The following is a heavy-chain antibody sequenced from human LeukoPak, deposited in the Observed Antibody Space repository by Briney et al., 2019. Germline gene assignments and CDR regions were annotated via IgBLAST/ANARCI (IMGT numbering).Heavy chain of an antibody. CDR2: INHSGST. V-gene: IGHV4-34*01. J-gene: IGHJ4*02. CDR1: GGSFSGYY. Sequence: SETLSLTCAVYGGSFSGYYWSWIRQPPGKGLEWIGEINHSGSTNYNPSLKSRVTISVDTSKNQFSLKLSSVTAADTAVYYCARGRDYYGSGSYYSPFGYWGQGTLVTVSS. D-gene: IGHD3-10*01. CDR3: ARGRDYYGSGSYYSPFGY.